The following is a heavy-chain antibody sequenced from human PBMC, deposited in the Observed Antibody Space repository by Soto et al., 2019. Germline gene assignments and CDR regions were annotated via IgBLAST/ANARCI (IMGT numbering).Heavy chain of an antibody. Sequence: GGYLKLSCAASGFTFNSSAMSWVRQAPGKRLAWVSAISGSGGSTYYADSVKGRFTISRDNSKNTLYLQMNSLGAEDTAVYYCAKEGYCSGGSCSGFDCWGQGILVTVSS. V-gene: IGHV3-23*01. D-gene: IGHD2-15*01. CDR1: GFTFNSSA. J-gene: IGHJ4*02. CDR3: AKEGYCSGGSCSGFDC. CDR2: ISGSGGST.